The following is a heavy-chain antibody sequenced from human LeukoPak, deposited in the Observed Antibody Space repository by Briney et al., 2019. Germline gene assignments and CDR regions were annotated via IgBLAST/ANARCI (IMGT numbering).Heavy chain of an antibody. D-gene: IGHD3-10*01. Sequence: PGRSLRLSCAASGFTFSSYGMSWVRQAPGKGLEWVSAISGSGGSTYYADSVKGRFTISRDNSKNTLYLQMNSLRAEDTAVYYCAKGSWFGELDPLDVWGQGTTVTVSS. V-gene: IGHV3-23*01. CDR2: ISGSGGST. J-gene: IGHJ6*02. CDR1: GFTFSSYG. CDR3: AKGSWFGELDPLDV.